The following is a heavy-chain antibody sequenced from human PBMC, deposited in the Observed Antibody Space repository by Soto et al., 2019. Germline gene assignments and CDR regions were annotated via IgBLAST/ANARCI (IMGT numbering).Heavy chain of an antibody. CDR3: ARDRLGAAGDY. J-gene: IGHJ4*02. Sequence: ASVKVSCKASGYTFTSYGISWVRQTPGQGLEWMGWISAYNSNINYAQKLQGRVTMTTDTSTSTAYMELRSLRSDDTAVYFCARDRLGAAGDYWGQGTLVTVSS. CDR2: ISAYNSNI. CDR1: GYTFTSYG. D-gene: IGHD2-15*01. V-gene: IGHV1-18*01.